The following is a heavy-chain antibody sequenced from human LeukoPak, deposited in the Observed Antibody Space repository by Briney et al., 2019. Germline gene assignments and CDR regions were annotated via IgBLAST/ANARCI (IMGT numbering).Heavy chain of an antibody. J-gene: IGHJ4*02. V-gene: IGHV3-48*03. CDR1: GFTFSSYE. CDR2: ISSSGGTI. CDR3: ARDPSYGDYADY. D-gene: IGHD4-17*01. Sequence: GGSLRLSCAASGFTFSSYEMNWVRQAPGKGLEWVSYISSSGGTIYYADSVKGRFTISRDNAKNSLYLQMNSLRAEDTAVYYCARDPSYGDYADYWGQGTLVTVSS.